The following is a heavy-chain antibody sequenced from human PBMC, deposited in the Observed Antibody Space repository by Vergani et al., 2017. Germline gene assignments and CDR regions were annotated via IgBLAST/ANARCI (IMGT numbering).Heavy chain of an antibody. CDR1: GGSISSGDYY. J-gene: IGHJ4*02. Sequence: QVQLQESGPGLVKPSQTLSLPCTVSGGSISSGDYYWSWIRQPPGKGLEWIGYIYYSGSTYYNPSLKSRVTISVDTSKNQFSLKLSSVTAADTAVYYCARARTTYYYGSGSYPYYFDYWGQGTLVTVSS. CDR2: IYYSGST. V-gene: IGHV4-30-4*08. CDR3: ARARTTYYYGSGSYPYYFDY. D-gene: IGHD3-10*01.